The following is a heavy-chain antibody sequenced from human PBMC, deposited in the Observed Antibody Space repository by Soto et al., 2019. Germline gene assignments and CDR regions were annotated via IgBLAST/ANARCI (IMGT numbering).Heavy chain of an antibody. D-gene: IGHD6-13*01. CDR3: AKESSAAVNYWYGMDV. V-gene: IGHV3-23*01. Sequence: LRLSGVASGYTFSTYAIIWVRQAPGKGLESISSVSGSGGDTYYADSVKGRFTISRDNSKNTVYLQMNSLRAEDTAVYYCAKESSAAVNYWYGMDVWGQGTSVTVSS. CDR1: GYTFSTYA. CDR2: VSGSGGDT. J-gene: IGHJ6*02.